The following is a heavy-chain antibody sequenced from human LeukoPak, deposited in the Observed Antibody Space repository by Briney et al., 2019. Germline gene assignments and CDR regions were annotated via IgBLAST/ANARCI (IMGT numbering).Heavy chain of an antibody. CDR1: GFSASTRS. V-gene: IGHV3-53*01. Sequence: PGGPLKLSFAAPGFSASTRSMSWVRQAPGKGLEWVPFVYSIGSTFYADSVKGRFTISRDNSKNTLYLHMNSLRAEDTAVYYCARDRVYLGREDAFDIWGQGTMVTVSS. CDR2: VYSIGST. CDR3: ARDRVYLGREDAFDI. J-gene: IGHJ3*02. D-gene: IGHD7-27*01.